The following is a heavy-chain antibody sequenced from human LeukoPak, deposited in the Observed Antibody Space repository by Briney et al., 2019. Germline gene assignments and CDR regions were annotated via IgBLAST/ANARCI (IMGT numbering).Heavy chain of an antibody. CDR3: ARGYSSGWYLIFDY. D-gene: IGHD6-19*01. CDR2: MNPNSGNT. CDR1: GYTFTSYD. J-gene: IGHJ4*02. Sequence: GASVKVSCKASGYTFTSYDINWVRQATGQGLEWMGWMNPNSGNTGYAQKFQGRVTMTRNTSISTAYMELSSLRSEDTAVYYCARGYSSGWYLIFDYWGQGTLVTVSS. V-gene: IGHV1-8*01.